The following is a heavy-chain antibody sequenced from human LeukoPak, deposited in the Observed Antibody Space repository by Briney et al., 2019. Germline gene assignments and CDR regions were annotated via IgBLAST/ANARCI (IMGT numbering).Heavy chain of an antibody. Sequence: PGRSLRLSCAASGFTFSSYAMHWVRQAPGKGLEWVAVISYDGSNKYYADSVKGRFTISRDNSKNTLYLQMNSLRAEDTAVYYCARDLENYYYGMDVWGQGTTVTVSS. V-gene: IGHV3-30-3*01. D-gene: IGHD5-24*01. CDR3: ARDLENYYYGMDV. J-gene: IGHJ6*02. CDR1: GFTFSSYA. CDR2: ISYDGSNK.